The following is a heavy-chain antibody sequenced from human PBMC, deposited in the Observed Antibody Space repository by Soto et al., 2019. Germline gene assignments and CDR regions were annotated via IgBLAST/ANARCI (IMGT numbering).Heavy chain of an antibody. J-gene: IGHJ2*01. V-gene: IGHV1-18*01. D-gene: IGHD4-17*01. Sequence: QVQLVQSGAEVKKPGASVKVSCKASGCTFTSYGFSWVRQALGQGLEWMGWISPFNGNTNYAQKFQGRVTMTTDTATSTADMELRSLRSDGTAVYYCARNDYGDFDWYFDLWGRGTLVTVSS. CDR3: ARNDYGDFDWYFDL. CDR2: ISPFNGNT. CDR1: GCTFTSYG.